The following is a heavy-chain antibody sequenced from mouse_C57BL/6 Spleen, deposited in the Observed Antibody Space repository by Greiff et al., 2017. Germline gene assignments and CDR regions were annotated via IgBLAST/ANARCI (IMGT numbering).Heavy chain of an antibody. D-gene: IGHD1-1*01. J-gene: IGHJ1*03. CDR3: ARHDHYYGSSYWYFDV. CDR1: GYTFTEYT. V-gene: IGHV1-62-2*01. CDR2: FYPGSGSI. Sequence: QVQLQQSGAELVKPGASVKLSCKASGYTFTEYTIHWVKQRPGQGLEWIGWFYPGSGSIKYNEKFKDKATLTADQSSSTVYMELSSLTSEDSAVYFFARHDHYYGSSYWYFDVWGTGTTVTVSS.